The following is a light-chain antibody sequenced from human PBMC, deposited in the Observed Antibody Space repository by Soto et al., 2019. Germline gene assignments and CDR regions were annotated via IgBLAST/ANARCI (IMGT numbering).Light chain of an antibody. V-gene: IGKV1-9*01. CDR1: QGINNY. CDR2: AAS. J-gene: IGKJ5*01. CDR3: QQLTRDPRNT. Sequence: DIQLTQSPSFLSASVGDRVTITCRASQGINNYLAWYQQKPGKAPTLLIYAASTLQSGVPSRFSGSGSGTELTLTNISLQPEDVATYNGQQLTRDPRNTFGRPILLEIK.